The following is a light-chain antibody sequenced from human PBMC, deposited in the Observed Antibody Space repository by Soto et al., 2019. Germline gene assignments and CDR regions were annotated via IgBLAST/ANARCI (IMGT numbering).Light chain of an antibody. CDR2: DAS. J-gene: IGKJ4*01. V-gene: IGKV3-11*01. CDR1: QSVSSY. Sequence: EIVMTQSPAPLSLSPGERATLSCRASQSVSSYLAWYQQKPGQAPRLLIYDASNRATGIPARFSGSGSGTDFTLTINNLEPEDFAVYYCQQRANWPLTFGGGTKVDI. CDR3: QQRANWPLT.